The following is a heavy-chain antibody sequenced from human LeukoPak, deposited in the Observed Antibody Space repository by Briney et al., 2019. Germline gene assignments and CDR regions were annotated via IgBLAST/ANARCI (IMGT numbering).Heavy chain of an antibody. J-gene: IGHJ5*02. V-gene: IGHV3-49*04. D-gene: IGHD3-10*01. CDR3: TRVVGRNPVWFGEFDSGNWFDP. CDR2: IRSEAYGGTT. Sequence: GGPLRLSCTASGFTFGDYVMSWVRQAPGKGLEWVGFIRSEAYGGTTEYAASVKGRFTISRDDSKSIAYLQMNSLQTEDTAVYYCTRVVGRNPVWFGEFDSGNWFDPWGQGTLVTVSS. CDR1: GFTFGDYV.